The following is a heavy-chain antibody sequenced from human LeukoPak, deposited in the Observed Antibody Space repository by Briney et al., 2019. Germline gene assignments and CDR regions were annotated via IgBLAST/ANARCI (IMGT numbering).Heavy chain of an antibody. J-gene: IGHJ4*02. CDR3: AKDGRLAGTVGSFFDY. V-gene: IGHV3-23*01. Sequence: AGGSLRLSCAASGFTFSSYAMNWVRQAPGKGLEWVSGISGSDDSTYYAESVEGRFTISRDNSKNTLYLQMNSLRAEDTAVYYCAKDGRLAGTVGSFFDYWGQGTLVIVSS. CDR1: GFTFSSYA. CDR2: ISGSDDST. D-gene: IGHD4-23*01.